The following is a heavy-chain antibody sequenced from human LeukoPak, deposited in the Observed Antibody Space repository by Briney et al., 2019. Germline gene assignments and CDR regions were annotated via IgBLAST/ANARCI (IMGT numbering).Heavy chain of an antibody. J-gene: IGHJ3*02. CDR1: DDSICGGVY. V-gene: IGHV4-38-2*02. CDR3: AKHGRYDAFGI. D-gene: IGHD3-9*01. Sequence: PPEALSLTCTVSDDSICGGVYWAWFPQPPGKGWEWIGSIYNSGSTSYNPSLRSRVTISMDTTKNQFSLRLNPVTAADTAVYYCAKHGRYDAFGIWGQGTMVTVSS. CDR2: IYNSGST.